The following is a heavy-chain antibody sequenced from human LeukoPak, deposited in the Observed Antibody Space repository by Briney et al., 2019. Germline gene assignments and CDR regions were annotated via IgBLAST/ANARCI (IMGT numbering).Heavy chain of an antibody. CDR2: ISGSGTI. J-gene: IGHJ5*02. CDR3: ARDTRTPGIAVAGTP. CDR1: GFTFRFYE. Sequence: PGGSLRLSCTASGFTFRFYEMNWVRQAPGKGLEWLSYISGSGTIDYADSVRGRFTISRDNAKNSLYLEMNSLRAEDTAVYYCARDTRTPGIAVAGTPWGQGTLVTVSS. D-gene: IGHD6-19*01. V-gene: IGHV3-48*03.